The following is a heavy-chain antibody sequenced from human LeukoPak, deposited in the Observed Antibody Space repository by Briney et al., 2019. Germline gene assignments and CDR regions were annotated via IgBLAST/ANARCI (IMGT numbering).Heavy chain of an antibody. D-gene: IGHD3-3*01. CDR3: ARVPTIFGVVTKYHFDY. V-gene: IGHV3-30*04. CDR1: GFTFSSYA. CDR2: ISYDGSNK. Sequence: PGGSLRLSCAASGFTFSSYAMHWVRQAPGKGLEWVAVISYDGSNKYYADSVKGRFTISRDNSKNTLYLQMNSLRAEDTAVYYCARVPTIFGVVTKYHFDYWGQGTLVTVSS. J-gene: IGHJ4*02.